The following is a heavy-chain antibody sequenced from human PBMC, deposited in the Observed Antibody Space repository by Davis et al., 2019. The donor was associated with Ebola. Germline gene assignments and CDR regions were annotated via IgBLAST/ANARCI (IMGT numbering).Heavy chain of an antibody. CDR3: ARGVETAHYDFWSGYSNDAFDI. J-gene: IGHJ3*02. Sequence: GESLKISCEGSGYSFTSYWIAWVRQMPGKGLEWMGIIYPGDSDTRYSPSFQGQVTISADKSISTAYLQWSSLKASDTAMYYCARGVETAHYDFWSGYSNDAFDIWGQGTMVTVSS. V-gene: IGHV5-51*01. D-gene: IGHD3-3*01. CDR1: GYSFTSYW. CDR2: IYPGDSDT.